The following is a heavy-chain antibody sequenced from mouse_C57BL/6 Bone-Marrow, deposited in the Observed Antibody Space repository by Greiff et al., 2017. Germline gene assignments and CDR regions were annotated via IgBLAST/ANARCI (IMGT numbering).Heavy chain of an antibody. J-gene: IGHJ3*01. CDR3: ARRDYGYEGFAY. D-gene: IGHD2-2*01. Sequence: QVQLQQPGAELVRPGSSVKLSCKASGYTFTSYWMHWVKQRPIQGLEWIGNIDPSDSETHYNQKFKDKATLTVDKSSSTAYMQLSSLTSEDSAVYYCARRDYGYEGFAYWGQGTLVTVSA. CDR1: GYTFTSYW. V-gene: IGHV1-52*01. CDR2: IDPSDSET.